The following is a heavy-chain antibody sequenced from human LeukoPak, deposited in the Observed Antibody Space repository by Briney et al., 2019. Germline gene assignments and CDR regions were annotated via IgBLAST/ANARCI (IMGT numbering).Heavy chain of an antibody. CDR1: GYTFTSYG. D-gene: IGHD2-2*01. V-gene: IGHV1-18*01. CDR3: ARFEDIVVVPAAMDV. J-gene: IGHJ6*02. Sequence: ASVKVSCKASGYTFTSYGISWVRQAPGQGLEWMGWISAHNGNTNYAQKLQGRVTMTTDTSTSTAYMELRSLRSDDTAVYYCARFEDIVVVPAAMDVWGQGTTVTVSS. CDR2: ISAHNGNT.